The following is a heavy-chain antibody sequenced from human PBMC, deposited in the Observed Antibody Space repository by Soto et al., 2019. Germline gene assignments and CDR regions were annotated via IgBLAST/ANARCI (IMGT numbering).Heavy chain of an antibody. Sequence: SETLSLTCTVSRASIYTYSWTWIRQPAGKGLQWIGHIYSSGSANYSPSLKSRVFMSVDSSKNQISLKLSSVTAADTAVYYCATIVGANDYWGQGTLVTVSS. D-gene: IGHD1-26*01. V-gene: IGHV4-4*07. J-gene: IGHJ4*02. CDR2: IYSSGSA. CDR3: ATIVGANDY. CDR1: RASIYTYS.